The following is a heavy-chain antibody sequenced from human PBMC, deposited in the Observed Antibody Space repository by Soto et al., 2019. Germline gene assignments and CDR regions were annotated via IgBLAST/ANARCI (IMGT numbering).Heavy chain of an antibody. CDR1: GYPFTHYG. J-gene: IGHJ6*02. Sequence: ASVKVSCKSSGYPFTHYGITWIRQAPGQGLEWMGWISPFNGNTNYGQTLQGRVTLTTDTFTSTVYMELRSLRSDDTAVYYCARDQSFDLQYGMDVWGQGTTVTVSS. CDR3: ARDQSFDLQYGMDV. V-gene: IGHV1-18*01. CDR2: ISPFNGNT.